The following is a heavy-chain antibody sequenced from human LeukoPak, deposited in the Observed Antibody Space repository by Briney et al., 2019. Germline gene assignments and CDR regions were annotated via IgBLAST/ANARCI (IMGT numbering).Heavy chain of an antibody. V-gene: IGHV4-34*01. Sequence: SETLSLTCAVYGGSFSGYYWSWIRQPPGKGLEWIGEINHSGSTNYNTSLKSRVTISVDTSKNQFSLKLSSVTAADTAVYYCARNKNIAGAGTFDYWGQGTLVTVSS. CDR1: GGSFSGYY. CDR3: ARNKNIAGAGTFDY. CDR2: INHSGST. D-gene: IGHD6-13*01. J-gene: IGHJ4*02.